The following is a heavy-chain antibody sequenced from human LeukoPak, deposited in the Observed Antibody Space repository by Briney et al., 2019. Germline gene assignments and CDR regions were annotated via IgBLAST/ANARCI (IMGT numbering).Heavy chain of an antibody. CDR2: INHSGSA. J-gene: IGHJ4*02. CDR3: SRGQGTVTTH. CDR1: GGSFSGYY. Sequence: SETLSLTCAVSGGSFSGYYWTWIRQPPGKGLEWIGEINHSGSANYNPSLKSRVTISLDTSKNQFSLKLSSVTAADTAVYYCSRGQGTVTTHWGQGTLVTVSS. V-gene: IGHV4-34*01. D-gene: IGHD4-17*01.